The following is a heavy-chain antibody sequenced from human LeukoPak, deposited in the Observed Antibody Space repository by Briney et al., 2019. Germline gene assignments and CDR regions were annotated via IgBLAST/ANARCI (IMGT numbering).Heavy chain of an antibody. CDR2: IYYSGST. J-gene: IGHJ4*02. CDR3: AREGDGDYEIDY. Sequence: SETQSLTCTVSGGSVSSGSYYWSWIRQPPGKGLEWIGYIYYSGSTNYNPSLKSRVTISVDTSKNQFSLKLSSVTAADTAVYYCAREGDGDYEIDYWGQGTLVTVSS. D-gene: IGHD4-17*01. V-gene: IGHV4-61*01. CDR1: GGSVSSGSYY.